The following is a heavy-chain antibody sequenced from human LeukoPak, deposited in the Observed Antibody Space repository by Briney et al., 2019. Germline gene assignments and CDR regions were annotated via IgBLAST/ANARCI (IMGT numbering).Heavy chain of an antibody. CDR1: GFTFSSYG. V-gene: IGHV3-23*03. CDR2: IYAGGST. J-gene: IGHJ6*04. D-gene: IGHD3-10*02. CDR3: AELGITMIGGV. Sequence: GGSLRLSCAASGFTFSSYGMTWVRQAPGKGLEWVSVIYAGGSTYYADSVKGRFTISRDNAKNSLYLQMNSLRAEDTAVYYCAELGITMIGGVWGKGTTVTISS.